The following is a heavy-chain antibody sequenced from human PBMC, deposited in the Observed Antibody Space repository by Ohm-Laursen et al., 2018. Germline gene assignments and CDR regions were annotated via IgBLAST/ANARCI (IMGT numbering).Heavy chain of an antibody. CDR1: GGSISRSSYY. CDR2: KYDGGST. J-gene: IGHJ4*02. D-gene: IGHD5-18*01. V-gene: IGHV4-61*01. Sequence: SETLSLTCSVSGGSISRSSYYWSWIRQPPGKGPEWIGYKYDGGSTNYNPSLKSRVTISVDSSKNQFSLKLSSVTAADTAVYYCAREAMAASYYFDSWGQGTLVTVSS. CDR3: AREAMAASYYFDS.